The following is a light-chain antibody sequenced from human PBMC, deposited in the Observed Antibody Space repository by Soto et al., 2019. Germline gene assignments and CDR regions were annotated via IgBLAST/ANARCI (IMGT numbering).Light chain of an antibody. Sequence: DIQMTQSPSTLSASVGDRVTITCRASQSISTWLAWYQHKPGKAPKLLIYQASSLEGGVPSRFSGSGSGTEFTLTSSSLQPDDFATYYCQHYNIYSRTFGQGTKVETK. CDR2: QAS. CDR3: QHYNIYSRT. V-gene: IGKV1-5*03. CDR1: QSISTW. J-gene: IGKJ2*02.